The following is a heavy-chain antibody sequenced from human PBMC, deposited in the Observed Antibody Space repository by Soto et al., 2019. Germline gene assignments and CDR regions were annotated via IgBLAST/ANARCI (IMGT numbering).Heavy chain of an antibody. CDR2: TYYRSRWYN. CDR1: GDSVSSNSAA. V-gene: IGHV6-1*01. D-gene: IGHD1-7*01. CDR3: AGTTSHRWYFMDV. Sequence: SQTLSLTCAISGDSVSSNSAAWNWIRLSPSRGLEWLARTYYRSRWYNDYAVSVRSRITVNPDTSKNQFSLQLTSVTPEDTAVYYGAGTTSHRWYFMDVWAKGTTVTVPS. J-gene: IGHJ6*03.